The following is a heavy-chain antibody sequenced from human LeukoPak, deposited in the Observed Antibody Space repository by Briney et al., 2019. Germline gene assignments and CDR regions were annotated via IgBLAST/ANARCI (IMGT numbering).Heavy chain of an antibody. CDR2: INHSGST. D-gene: IGHD4/OR15-4a*01. Sequence: SETLSLTCAVYGGSFSGYYWSWIRQPPGKGLEWIGEINHSGSTNYNPSLKSRVTMSVDTSKNQFSLKLSSVTAADTAVYYCASLVYGGFSYYYYYYMDVWGKGTTVTISS. CDR3: ASLVYGGFSYYYYYYMDV. J-gene: IGHJ6*03. CDR1: GGSFSGYY. V-gene: IGHV4-34*01.